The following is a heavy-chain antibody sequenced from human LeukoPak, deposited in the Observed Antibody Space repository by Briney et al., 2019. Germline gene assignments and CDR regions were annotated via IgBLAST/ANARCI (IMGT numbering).Heavy chain of an antibody. J-gene: IGHJ5*02. D-gene: IGHD2-2*01. Sequence: ASVKVSCKASGYTFTSYDISWVRQVTGQGLEWMGWMNPNSGNTGYAQKFQGRVTMTRNTSISTAYMELSSLRSEDTAVYYCARFRYCSSTSCRKWGSNWFDPWGQGTLVTVSS. CDR2: MNPNSGNT. CDR3: ARFRYCSSTSCRKWGSNWFDP. V-gene: IGHV1-8*01. CDR1: GYTFTSYD.